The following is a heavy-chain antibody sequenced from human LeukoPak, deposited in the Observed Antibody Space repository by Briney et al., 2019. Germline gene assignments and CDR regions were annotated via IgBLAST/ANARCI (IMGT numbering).Heavy chain of an antibody. J-gene: IGHJ5*02. D-gene: IGHD1-26*01. CDR3: ARHLGEGTYPMDR. CDR2: IHISGKT. Sequence: QPSETLSLTCTVSGASITDYYWSWIRQTPEMGLEYIGYIHISGKTYNNPSLKGRVTVSLDTSQNQFSLKLTSVTAADTAVYFCARHLGEGTYPMDRWGQGILVTVSS. CDR1: GASITDYY. V-gene: IGHV4-59*08.